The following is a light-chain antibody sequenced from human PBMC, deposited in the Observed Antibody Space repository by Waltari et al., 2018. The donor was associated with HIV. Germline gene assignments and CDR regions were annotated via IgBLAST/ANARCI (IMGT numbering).Light chain of an antibody. V-gene: IGKV1-27*01. CDR3: QKFNSDPLGFT. J-gene: IGKJ3*01. CDR1: QAISNY. CDR2: AAS. Sequence: DIQMTQSPSSLSASVGDTVTITCRASQAISNYLAWYQQKPGKVPKLLIYAASTLQSGVPSRFSGSGSGTDFTLTISSLQPEDVATYYCQKFNSDPLGFTLGPGTKVDIK.